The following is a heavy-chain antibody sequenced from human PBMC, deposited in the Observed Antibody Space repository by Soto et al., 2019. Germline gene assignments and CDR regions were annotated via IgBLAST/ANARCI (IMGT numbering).Heavy chain of an antibody. J-gene: IGHJ4*02. Sequence: PSETLSLTCTVSGGSISSGGYYWSWIRQHPGKGLEWIGYIYYSGSTYYNPSLKGRVTISVDTSKNQFSLKLSSVTAADTAVYYCARSLKGGVAGTGSFDYWGQGTLVTVS. D-gene: IGHD6-19*01. CDR2: IYYSGST. CDR3: ARSLKGGVAGTGSFDY. CDR1: GGSISSGGYY. V-gene: IGHV4-31*03.